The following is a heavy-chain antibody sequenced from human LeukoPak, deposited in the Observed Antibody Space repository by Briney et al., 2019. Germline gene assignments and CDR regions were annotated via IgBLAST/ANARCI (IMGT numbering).Heavy chain of an antibody. CDR2: IYSGGST. J-gene: IGHJ4*02. D-gene: IGHD5-18*01. Sequence: GGSLRLSCAASGFTVSSNYMSWVRQAPGKGLEWVSIIYSGGSTFYADSVKGRFTISRDNSKNTLYLQMNSLRAEDTAVYYCAKGGIQLWFLAPYYFDYWGQGTLVTVSS. CDR1: GFTVSSNY. V-gene: IGHV3-53*01. CDR3: AKGGIQLWFLAPYYFDY.